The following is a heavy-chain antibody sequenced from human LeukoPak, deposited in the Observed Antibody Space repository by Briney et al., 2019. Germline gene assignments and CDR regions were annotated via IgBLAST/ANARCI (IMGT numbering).Heavy chain of an antibody. CDR1: GFTFSSYS. D-gene: IGHD2-21*02. Sequence: GGSLRLSCAASGFTFSSYSMNWVRQAPGKGLEWVSSISSSSSYIYHADSVKGRFTISRDNAKNSLYLQMNSLRAEDTAVYYCARSRGDPEFDYWGQGTLVTVSS. J-gene: IGHJ4*02. CDR2: ISSSSSYI. CDR3: ARSRGDPEFDY. V-gene: IGHV3-21*01.